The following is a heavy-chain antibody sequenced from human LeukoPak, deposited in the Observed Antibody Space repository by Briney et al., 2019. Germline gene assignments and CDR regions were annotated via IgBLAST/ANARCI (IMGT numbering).Heavy chain of an antibody. V-gene: IGHV4-39*07. D-gene: IGHD4-11*01. CDR1: GGSISSSSYY. J-gene: IGHJ5*02. CDR3: AVDYSNYKP. Sequence: SETLSLTCTVSGGSISSSSYYWGWIRQPPGKGLEWIGEINHSGSTNYNPSLKSRVTISVDTSKNQFSLKLSSVTAADTAVYYCAVDYSNYKPWGQGTLVTVSS. CDR2: INHSGST.